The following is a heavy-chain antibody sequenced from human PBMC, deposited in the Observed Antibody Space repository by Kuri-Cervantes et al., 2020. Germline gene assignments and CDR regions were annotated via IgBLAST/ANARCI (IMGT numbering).Heavy chain of an antibody. D-gene: IGHD5-18*01. CDR2: IYYSGST. CDR3: ARHGGSYGYDTPGIYYYGMDV. J-gene: IGHJ6*02. Sequence: SETLSLTCTVSGGSISSSSYYWGWIRQPPGKGLEWIGSIYYSGSTYYNPSLKSRVTISVDTSKNQFSLKLSSVTAADTAVYYCARHGGSYGYDTPGIYYYGMDVWGQGTTVTDSS. V-gene: IGHV4-39*01. CDR1: GGSISSSSYY.